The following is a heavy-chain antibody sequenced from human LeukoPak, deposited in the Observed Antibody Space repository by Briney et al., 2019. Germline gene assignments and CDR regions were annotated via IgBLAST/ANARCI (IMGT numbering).Heavy chain of an antibody. CDR3: AKGIQRYSSGWKPFDY. D-gene: IGHD6-19*01. CDR2: ISYDGSKK. J-gene: IGHJ4*02. V-gene: IGHV3-30*18. Sequence: GGSLRLSCAASGFTFSSYGMHWVRQAPGKGLEWVAFISYDGSKKYYADSVKGRFTISRDNSKNTLYLQMNSLRAEDTAVYYCAKGIQRYSSGWKPFDYWGQGTLVTVSS. CDR1: GFTFSSYG.